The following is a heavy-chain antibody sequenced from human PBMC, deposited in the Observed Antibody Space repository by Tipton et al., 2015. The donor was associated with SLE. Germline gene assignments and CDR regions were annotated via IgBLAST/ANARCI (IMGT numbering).Heavy chain of an antibody. D-gene: IGHD3-16*01. Sequence: TLSLTCTVSGFSISSCYLGWIRQPPGEGLEWIGTVYYTGTTYFKPSLKSRLIISVDTSKNQFSLKLTSVTPADTAMYYCALSRTLYYWYLDIWGRGSLVTVSS. V-gene: IGHV4-39*07. CDR2: VYYTGTT. J-gene: IGHJ2*01. CDR1: GFSISSCY. CDR3: ALSRTLYYWYLDI.